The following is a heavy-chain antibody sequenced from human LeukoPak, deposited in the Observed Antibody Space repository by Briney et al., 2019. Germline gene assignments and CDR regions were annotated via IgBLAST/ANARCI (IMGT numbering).Heavy chain of an antibody. J-gene: IGHJ6*02. Sequence: ASVKVSCKASGYTFTSYGISWVRQAPGQRLEWMGWINAGNGNTKYSQKFQGRVTITRDTSASTAYMELSSLRSEDTAVYYCARVTVAGDYYYYGMDVWGQGTTVTVSS. D-gene: IGHD6-19*01. CDR1: GYTFTSYG. CDR3: ARVTVAGDYYYYGMDV. V-gene: IGHV1-3*01. CDR2: INAGNGNT.